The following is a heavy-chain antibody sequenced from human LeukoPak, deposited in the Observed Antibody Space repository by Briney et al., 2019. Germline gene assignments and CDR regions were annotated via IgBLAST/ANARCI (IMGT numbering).Heavy chain of an antibody. J-gene: IGHJ4*02. D-gene: IGHD3-22*01. CDR3: ARDSGSGYYDSSGSFFDY. CDR1: GFSFSTYA. Sequence: PGGSLRLSCAASGFSFSTYAMHWVRQAPGKGLEWVAAISDDGSDKYYADSVKGRFTISRDNSKNTLYLQMSSLRAEDTAVYYCARDSGSGYYDSSGSFFDYWGQGTLVTVSS. CDR2: ISDDGSDK. V-gene: IGHV3-30*15.